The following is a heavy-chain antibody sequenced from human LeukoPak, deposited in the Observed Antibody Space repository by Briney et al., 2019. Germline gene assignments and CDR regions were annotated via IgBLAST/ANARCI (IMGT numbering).Heavy chain of an antibody. J-gene: IGHJ4*02. CDR1: SGSISTSNYY. CDR3: ASYSSSWTNDY. D-gene: IGHD6-13*01. Sequence: SETLSLTCTVSSGSISTSNYYWGWVRQPPGKALEWIGNIFYSGSTYYSPSLKSRVTISVDTSKNQFSLKLSSVTAADTAVYYCASYSSSWTNDYWGQGTLVTVSS. CDR2: IFYSGST. V-gene: IGHV4-39*07.